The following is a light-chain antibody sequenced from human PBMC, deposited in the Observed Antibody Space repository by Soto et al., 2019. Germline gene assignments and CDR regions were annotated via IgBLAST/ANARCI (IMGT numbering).Light chain of an antibody. CDR1: QSISSY. Sequence: DIQMTQSPSSLSASVGDRVTITCRASQSISSYLNWYQQKPGRAPNLLIYAASSLQSGVPSRFSGSGSGTDFTLTISSLQPEDFVTYYCQQSYSTPLTFGGGTKVEIK. V-gene: IGKV1-39*01. J-gene: IGKJ4*01. CDR2: AAS. CDR3: QQSYSTPLT.